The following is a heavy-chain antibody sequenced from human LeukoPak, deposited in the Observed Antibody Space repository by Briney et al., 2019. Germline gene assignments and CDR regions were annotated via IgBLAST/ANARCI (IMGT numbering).Heavy chain of an antibody. D-gene: IGHD1-14*01. CDR1: GFTFSSYA. V-gene: IGHV3-23*01. CDR2: IGGSGSST. J-gene: IGHJ3*01. CDR3: TTWDGVN. Sequence: GGSLRLSCAASGFTFSSYAMSWVRQAPGKGLEWVSAIGGSGSSTYYADSVKGRFTISRDNSKNTLYLQMNSLKTEDTAVYYCTTWDGVNWGQGTMVTVSS.